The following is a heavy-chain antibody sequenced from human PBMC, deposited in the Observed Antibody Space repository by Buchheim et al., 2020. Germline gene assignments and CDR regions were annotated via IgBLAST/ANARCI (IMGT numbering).Heavy chain of an antibody. CDR1: GFTFSSYW. CDR3: AKNKAHGSSWPRYGMDV. CDR2: IKQDGSEK. J-gene: IGHJ6*02. D-gene: IGHD6-13*01. Sequence: EVQLVESGGGLVQPGGSLRLSCAASGFTFSSYWMSWVRQAPGKGLEWVANIKQDGSEKYYVDSVKGRFNISRATAKNSLYLQMNSLRAEDTAVYYCAKNKAHGSSWPRYGMDVWGQGTT. V-gene: IGHV3-7*01.